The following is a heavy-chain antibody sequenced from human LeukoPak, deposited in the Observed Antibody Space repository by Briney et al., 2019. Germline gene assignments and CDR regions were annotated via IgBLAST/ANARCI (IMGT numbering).Heavy chain of an antibody. CDR1: GFTFSSYW. CDR2: ISTDGSST. Sequence: GGSLRLSCAASGFTFSSYWMHWVRQAPGKGPVWVSRISTDGSSTSYADSVEGRFTISRDNAKNTLYLQMNSLRAEDTAVFYCARGFAGFDPWGQGTLVTVSS. CDR3: ARGFAGFDP. J-gene: IGHJ5*02. V-gene: IGHV3-74*01.